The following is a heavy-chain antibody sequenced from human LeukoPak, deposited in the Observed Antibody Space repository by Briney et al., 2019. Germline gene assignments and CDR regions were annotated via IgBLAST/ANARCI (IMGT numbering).Heavy chain of an antibody. V-gene: IGHV1-69*13. CDR3: ARDPPRGAAVAGLVDY. CDR2: IIPIFGTA. CDR1: GYTFTSYG. D-gene: IGHD6-19*01. J-gene: IGHJ4*02. Sequence: ASVKVSCKASGYTFTSYGISWVRQAPGQGLEWMGGIIPIFGTANYAQKFQGRVTITADESTSTAYMELSSLRSEDTAVYYCARDPPRGAAVAGLVDYWGQGTLVTVSS.